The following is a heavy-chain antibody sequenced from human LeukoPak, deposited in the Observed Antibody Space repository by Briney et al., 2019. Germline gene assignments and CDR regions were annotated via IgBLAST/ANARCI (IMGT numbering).Heavy chain of an antibody. Sequence: GGSLRLSCAAFGFTFRNYWMSWVRKAPGKGLEWVANIRQDGSEKYYVDSVKGRFTISRDNARNSVHLQMNSLRVEDTAVYYCARTRTIWFGKLLPFDYWGQGTLVTVSS. CDR3: ARTRTIWFGKLLPFDY. D-gene: IGHD3-10*01. CDR2: IRQDGSEK. CDR1: GFTFRNYW. J-gene: IGHJ4*02. V-gene: IGHV3-7*01.